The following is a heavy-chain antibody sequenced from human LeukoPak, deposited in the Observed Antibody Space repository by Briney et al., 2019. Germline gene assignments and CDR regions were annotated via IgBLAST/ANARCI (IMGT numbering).Heavy chain of an antibody. CDR1: GFTFSSYA. D-gene: IGHD3-10*01. Sequence: GGSLRLSCAASGFTFSSYAMSWVRQAPGKGLEWVSAISGSGGSTYYADSVKGRFTISRDNSKNTLYLQMNSLRAEDTAVYYRAKDGGSGSYYPNWFDPWGQGTLVTVSS. V-gene: IGHV3-23*01. CDR2: ISGSGGST. CDR3: AKDGGSGSYYPNWFDP. J-gene: IGHJ5*02.